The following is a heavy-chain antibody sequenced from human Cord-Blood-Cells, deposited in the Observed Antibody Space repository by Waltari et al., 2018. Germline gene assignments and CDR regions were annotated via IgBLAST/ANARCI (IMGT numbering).Heavy chain of an antibody. CDR2: ISYDGSNK. CDR3: ARDGVGSSSYFDL. Sequence: QVQLVESGGGVVQPGRSLRRSCAASGFTFSSYAMHWVRQAPGKGLEWVAVISYDGSNKYYADSVKGRFTISRDNSKNTLYLQMNSLRAEDTAVYYCARDGVGSSSYFDLWGRGTLVTVSS. V-gene: IGHV3-30-3*01. J-gene: IGHJ2*01. D-gene: IGHD6-6*01. CDR1: GFTFSSYA.